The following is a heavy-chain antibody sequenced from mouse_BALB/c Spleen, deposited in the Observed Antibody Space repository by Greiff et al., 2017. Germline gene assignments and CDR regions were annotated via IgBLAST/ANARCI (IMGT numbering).Heavy chain of an antibody. CDR3: AEGNYGYAYYAMDY. V-gene: IGHV1S135*01. CDR2: IDPYNGGT. Sequence: EVQLQQSGPELVKPGASVKVSCKASGYAFTSYNMYWVKQSHGKSLEWIGYIDPYNGGTSYNQKFKGKATLTVDKSSSTAYMHLNSLTSEDSAVYYCAEGNYGYAYYAMDYWGQGTSVTVSS. CDR1: GYAFTSYN. J-gene: IGHJ4*01. D-gene: IGHD2-2*01.